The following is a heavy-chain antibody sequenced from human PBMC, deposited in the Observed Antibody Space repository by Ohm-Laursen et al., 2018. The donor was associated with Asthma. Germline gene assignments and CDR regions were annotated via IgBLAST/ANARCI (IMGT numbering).Heavy chain of an antibody. D-gene: IGHD6-19*01. CDR2: ISYDGSNK. J-gene: IGHJ4*02. CDR1: GFTFSSYG. CDR3: ARDLGGWYYDY. V-gene: IGHV3-30*03. Sequence: SLRLSCAASGFTFSSYGMHWVRQAPGKGLEWVAVISYDGSNKYYADSVKGRFTISRDNSKNTLYLQMNSLRAEDTAVYYCARDLGGWYYDYWGQGTLVTVSS.